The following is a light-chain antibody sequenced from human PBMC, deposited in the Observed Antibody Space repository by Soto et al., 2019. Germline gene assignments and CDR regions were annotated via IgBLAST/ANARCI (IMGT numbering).Light chain of an antibody. CDR3: AAWDDSLSGSV. J-gene: IGLJ7*01. CDR1: SSNIGCNF. Sequence: QSVLTQPPSASGTPGQRVTISCSGGSSNIGCNFVFCYQQLPGTAPKLLIYRNNQRPSGVPDRFSGSKSGTSASLAISGLRSEDEADYYCAAWDDSLSGSVFGGGTQLTVL. CDR2: RNN. V-gene: IGLV1-47*01.